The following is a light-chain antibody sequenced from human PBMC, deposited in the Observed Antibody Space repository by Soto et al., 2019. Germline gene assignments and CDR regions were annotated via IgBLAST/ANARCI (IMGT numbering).Light chain of an antibody. CDR1: QGIANH. Sequence: DIQMTQSPSSLSASVGDRVTITCRASQGIANHLAWYQQKPGKAPNLLIYAASTLQSGVPSRFSGSGFGTDFTLTISSLQPEDVATYYFHKYKRAPYTFGPGTKVDI. CDR2: AAS. CDR3: HKYKRAPYT. V-gene: IGKV1-27*01. J-gene: IGKJ3*01.